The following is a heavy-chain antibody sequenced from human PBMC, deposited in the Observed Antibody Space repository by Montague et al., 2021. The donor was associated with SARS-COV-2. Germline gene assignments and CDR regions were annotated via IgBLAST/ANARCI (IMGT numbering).Heavy chain of an antibody. CDR1: GGSISGHY. V-gene: IGHV4-4*07. D-gene: IGHD3-10*01. CDR3: AGGSGIITLSYSGMDV. CDR2: IYTRGTT. Sequence: SETLSLTCTVSGGSISGHYWSWIRQPAGKGLEWIGRIYTRGTTNYNPSLKSRVTMSVDTSKNQFSLKLSFVTAADTAVYYCAGGSGIITLSYSGMDVWGQGTTVTVSS. J-gene: IGHJ6*02.